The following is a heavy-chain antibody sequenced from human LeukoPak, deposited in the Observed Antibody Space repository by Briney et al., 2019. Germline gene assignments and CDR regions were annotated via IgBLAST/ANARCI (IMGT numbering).Heavy chain of an antibody. D-gene: IGHD3-22*01. J-gene: IGHJ4*02. V-gene: IGHV3-33*01. Sequence: GGSLRLSCAASGFTFSTSGMHWVRQAPGKGLEWVAVIWYDGSNKHYAESVKGRFSISRDNSKSALYLQMNSLRAEDTAVYYCARARGVSTGYRPIDYWGQGTLVTVSS. CDR2: IWYDGSNK. CDR3: ARARGVSTGYRPIDY. CDR1: GFTFSTSG.